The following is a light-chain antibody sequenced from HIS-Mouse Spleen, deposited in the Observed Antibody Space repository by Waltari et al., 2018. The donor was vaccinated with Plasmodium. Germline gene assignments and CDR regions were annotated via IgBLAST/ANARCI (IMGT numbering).Light chain of an antibody. J-gene: IGKJ5*01. Sequence: EIVLTQSPGTLSLSPGERATLSCRASQSVSSSYLAWYQQKPGQAPRPLILGAASRATGIPDRFSGSGSGTDFTLTISRLEPEDFAVYYCQQYGSSPITFGQGTRLEIK. V-gene: IGKV3-20*01. CDR2: GAA. CDR3: QQYGSSPIT. CDR1: QSVSSSY.